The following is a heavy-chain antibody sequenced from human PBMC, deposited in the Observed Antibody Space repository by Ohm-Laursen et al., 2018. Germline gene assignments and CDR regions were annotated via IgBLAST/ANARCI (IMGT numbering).Heavy chain of an antibody. V-gene: IGHV3-30*03. CDR1: GFTFSSYG. D-gene: IGHD1-1*01. J-gene: IGHJ6*02. CDR2: ISYDGSNK. Sequence: SLRLSCSASGFTFSSYGMHWVRQAPGKGLEWVAVISYDGSNKYYADFVRGRFTISRDQSKNTMFLQMSNLSFDDTAIYYCARDDSERLYYNYGLDVWGQGTTVTVSS. CDR3: ARDDSERLYYNYGLDV.